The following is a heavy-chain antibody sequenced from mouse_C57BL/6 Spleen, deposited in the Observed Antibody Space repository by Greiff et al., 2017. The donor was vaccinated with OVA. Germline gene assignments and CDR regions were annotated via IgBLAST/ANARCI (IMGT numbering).Heavy chain of an antibody. Sequence: QVQLQQSGPGLVAPSQSLSITCTVSGFSLTSYGVDWVRQPPGKGLEWLGVILGGGSTNYNSALMSRLSISKDNSKSQVYLKMNSLQTDDAAMYYCAKRGIYYGSSRSWYFDVWGTWTTVTVSS. D-gene: IGHD1-1*01. V-gene: IGHV2-9*01. CDR1: GFSLTSYG. J-gene: IGHJ1*03. CDR2: ILGGGST. CDR3: AKRGIYYGSSRSWYFDV.